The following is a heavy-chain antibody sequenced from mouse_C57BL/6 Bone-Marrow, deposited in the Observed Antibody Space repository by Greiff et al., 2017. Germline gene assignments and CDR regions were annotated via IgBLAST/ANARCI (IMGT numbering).Heavy chain of an antibody. CDR1: GYTFTDYE. CDR3: TRHYGSIWYFDV. CDR2: IDPETGGT. D-gene: IGHD1-1*01. Sequence: QVQLQQSGAELVRPGASVTLSCKASGYTFTDYEMHWVKQTPVHGLEWIGAIDPETGGTAYNQKFKGKAILTADKSSSTAYMELRSLTSEDSAVYYCTRHYGSIWYFDVWGTGTTVTVSS. J-gene: IGHJ1*03. V-gene: IGHV1-15*01.